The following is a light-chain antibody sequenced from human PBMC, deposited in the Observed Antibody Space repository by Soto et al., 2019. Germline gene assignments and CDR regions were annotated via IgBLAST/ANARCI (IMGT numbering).Light chain of an antibody. CDR3: SSYTTSTSFIR. J-gene: IGLJ2*01. CDR2: EVS. V-gene: IGLV2-14*01. Sequence: QSALTQPASVSGSPGQSITISCTGTSSDIGNYDFVSWYQQVPGTAPKAMIYEVSSRPSGVSNRFSGSKSGNTASLTISGLQAEDEAYYYCSSYTTSTSFIRFGGGTQRPS. CDR1: SSDIGNYDF.